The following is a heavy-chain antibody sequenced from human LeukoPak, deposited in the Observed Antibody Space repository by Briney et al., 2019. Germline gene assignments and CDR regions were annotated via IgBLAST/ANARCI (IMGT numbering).Heavy chain of an antibody. J-gene: IGHJ4*02. D-gene: IGHD2-21*02. V-gene: IGHV1-2*02. CDR2: VTPNSGGT. CDR3: AREAACGGDCYSFDY. Sequence: ASVKVSCKASGYTFTGYYMHWVRQAPGQGLEWMGWVTPNSGGTNYAQRFQGRVTMTRDTSISTAYMELNRLRSDDTAVYYCAREAACGGDCYSFDYWGQGTLVTVSS. CDR1: GYTFTGYY.